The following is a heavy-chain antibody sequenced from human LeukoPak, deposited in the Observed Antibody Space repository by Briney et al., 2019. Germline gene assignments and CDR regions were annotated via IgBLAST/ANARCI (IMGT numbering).Heavy chain of an antibody. CDR1: GFTSSSYG. Sequence: GGSLRLSCAASGFTSSSYGMHWVRQAPGKGLEWVAVISYDGSNKYYADSVKGRFTISRDNSKNTLYLQMNSLRAEDTAVYYCAKTHWSNTNPDFDIWGQGTMVTVSS. J-gene: IGHJ3*02. D-gene: IGHD2-2*01. CDR2: ISYDGSNK. CDR3: AKTHWSNTNPDFDI. V-gene: IGHV3-30*18.